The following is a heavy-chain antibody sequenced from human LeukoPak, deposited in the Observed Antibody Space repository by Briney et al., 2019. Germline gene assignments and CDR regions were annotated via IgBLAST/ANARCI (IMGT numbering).Heavy chain of an antibody. CDR2: IYPGDSDT. CDR1: GYTFTGYW. V-gene: IGHV5-51*01. D-gene: IGHD3-22*01. J-gene: IGHJ4*02. Sequence: GASVKVSCKASGYTFTGYWIGWVRQMPGKGLEWMGIIYPGDSDTRYSPSFQGQVTISADKSISTAYLQWSSLRASDTAMYYCARHPYSYYYDSSGYFDYWGQGTLVTVSS. CDR3: ARHPYSYYYDSSGYFDY.